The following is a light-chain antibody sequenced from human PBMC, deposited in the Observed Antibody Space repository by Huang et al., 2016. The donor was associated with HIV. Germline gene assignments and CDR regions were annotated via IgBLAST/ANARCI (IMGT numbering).Light chain of an antibody. Sequence: DIVMTQSPDSLAVSLGERATINCSSSQSVLSSSNDKNYLTWYQQKPGQPPKLLIYWACTRESGVPERFSGSGSGTHFTLTISSLQAEDVAVYYCQQYYSVPRTFGQGTKVEIK. CDR3: QQYYSVPRT. CDR1: QSVLSSSNDKNY. V-gene: IGKV4-1*01. CDR2: WAC. J-gene: IGKJ1*01.